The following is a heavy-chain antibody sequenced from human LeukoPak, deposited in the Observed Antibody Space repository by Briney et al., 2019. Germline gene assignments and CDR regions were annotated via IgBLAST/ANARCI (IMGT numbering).Heavy chain of an antibody. Sequence: ASVKVSCKVSGYSLTDLSIHWVRQAPGKGLEWMGGLDPEDDKTIYAQKFKGRVTMTEDTSTDTAYMELSSLRSEDTAVYYCATAPRDNSGYYYYFDYWGQGTLVTVSS. CDR3: ATAPRDNSGYYYYFDY. CDR1: GYSLTDLS. CDR2: LDPEDDKT. J-gene: IGHJ4*02. V-gene: IGHV1-24*01. D-gene: IGHD3-22*01.